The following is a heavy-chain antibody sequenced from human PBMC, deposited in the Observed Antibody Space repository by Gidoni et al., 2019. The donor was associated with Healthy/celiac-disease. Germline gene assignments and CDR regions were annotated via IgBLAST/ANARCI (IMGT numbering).Heavy chain of an antibody. D-gene: IGHD6-19*01. J-gene: IGHJ6*02. CDR2: IIPILGIA. Sequence: SCKASGGTFSSYTISWVRQAPGQGLEWMGRIIPILGIANYAQKFQGRVTITADKSTSTAYMELSSLRSEDTAVYYCARDGIAVAASPYYYYGMDVWGQGTTVTVSS. V-gene: IGHV1-69*04. CDR3: ARDGIAVAASPYYYYGMDV. CDR1: GGTFSSYT.